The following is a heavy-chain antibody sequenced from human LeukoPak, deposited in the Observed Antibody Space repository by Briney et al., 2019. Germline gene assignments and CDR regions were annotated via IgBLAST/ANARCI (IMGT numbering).Heavy chain of an antibody. V-gene: IGHV3-23*01. CDR3: AKSSDSSGRYTHGLDV. CDR2: VIATDAST. CDR1: GFTFTRYA. D-gene: IGHD3-22*01. Sequence: GGSLRRSCAASGFTFTRYAMAWVRQAPGKGLEWVSSVIATDASTRYADSVRGRFTISRDNFRNTVYLQMNSLRAEDTAIYYCAKSSDSSGRYTHGLDVWGQGTTVTVSS. J-gene: IGHJ6*02.